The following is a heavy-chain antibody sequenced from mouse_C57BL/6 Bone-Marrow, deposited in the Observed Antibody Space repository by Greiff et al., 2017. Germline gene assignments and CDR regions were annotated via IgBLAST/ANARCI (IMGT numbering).Heavy chain of an antibody. V-gene: IGHV1-69*01. D-gene: IGHD1-1*01. CDR2: IDPSDSYT. CDR3: ARAGHYYGSSYGYFDV. J-gene: IGHJ1*03. CDR1: GYTFTSYW. Sequence: VQLQQPGAELVMPGASVKLSCKASGYTFTSYWMHWVKQRPGQGLEWIGEIDPSDSYTNYNQKFKGKSTLTVDKSSSTAYMKLSSLTSEDSAVYYCARAGHYYGSSYGYFDVWGTGTTVTVSS.